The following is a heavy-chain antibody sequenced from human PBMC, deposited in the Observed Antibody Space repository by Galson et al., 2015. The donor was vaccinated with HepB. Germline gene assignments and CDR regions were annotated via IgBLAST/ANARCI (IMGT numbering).Heavy chain of an antibody. J-gene: IGHJ4*02. CDR2: ISWNSGSI. Sequence: SLRLSCAASGFTFDDYAMHWVRQAPGKGLEWVSGISWNSGSIGYADSVKGRFTISRDNAKNSLYLQMNSLRAEDTALYYCAKGGSSGWYVDYWGQGTLVTVSS. CDR3: AKGGSSGWYVDY. CDR1: GFTFDDYA. V-gene: IGHV3-9*01. D-gene: IGHD6-19*01.